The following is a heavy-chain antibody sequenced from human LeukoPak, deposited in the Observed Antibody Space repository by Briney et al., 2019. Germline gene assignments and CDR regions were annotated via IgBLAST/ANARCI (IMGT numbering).Heavy chain of an antibody. CDR3: ARGRPDIVVVPAAWWFDP. V-gene: IGHV1-69*02. CDR1: GGTFSSYT. CDR2: IIPILGIS. D-gene: IGHD2-2*01. J-gene: IGHJ5*02. Sequence: SVKVSFKASGGTFSSYTISWVRQAPGQGLEWMGRIIPILGISNYAQKFQGRVTIIADNSTSTAYMELSSLRSEDTAVYYCARGRPDIVVVPAAWWFDPWGQGTLVTVSS.